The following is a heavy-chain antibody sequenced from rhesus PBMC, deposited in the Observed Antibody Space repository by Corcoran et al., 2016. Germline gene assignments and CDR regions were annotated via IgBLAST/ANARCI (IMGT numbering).Heavy chain of an antibody. J-gene: IGHJ4*01. CDR3: ARDRGSTLDY. V-gene: IGHV4S12*01. Sequence: QVQLQESGPGVVQPSETLSLPCAVSGGTISSGYCYWSCIRQPPGKGLEWMGGIYSNSESTNYNPALKSRVTISKDTSKNQFSLKLSSVTATDTAVYYCARDRGSTLDYWGQGVLVTVSS. CDR1: GGTISSGYCY. CDR2: IYSNSEST. D-gene: IGHD4-29*01.